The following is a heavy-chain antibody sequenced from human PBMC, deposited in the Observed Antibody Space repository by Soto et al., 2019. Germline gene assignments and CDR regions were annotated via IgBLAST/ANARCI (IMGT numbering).Heavy chain of an antibody. V-gene: IGHV4-30-2*01. CDR2: IFHGGTT. D-gene: IGHD3-22*01. Sequence: QLQLQESGSGLVKPSQTLSLTCTVSGGSISSGSYSWSWIRQPPGKGLEWIGYIFHGGTTYYIPSLKTRLTISVDRSKSQFSLRLSSVTASETAMYYCARGPYDSTGYFSAFDIWGQGTMVTVSS. CDR1: GGSISSGSYS. J-gene: IGHJ3*02. CDR3: ARGPYDSTGYFSAFDI.